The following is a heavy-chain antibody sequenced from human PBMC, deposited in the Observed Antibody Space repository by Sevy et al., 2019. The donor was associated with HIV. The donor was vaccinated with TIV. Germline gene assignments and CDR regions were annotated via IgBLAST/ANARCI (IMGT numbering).Heavy chain of an antibody. V-gene: IGHV3-49*03. Sequence: GGSLRLSCTASGFTFGDYAMSWFRQAPGKGLEWVGFIRSKAYGGTTEYAASVKGRLTISRDDSKSIAYLQMNSLKTEDTAVYYCTREVADYDFWSGGHAFDIWGQRTMVTVSS. D-gene: IGHD3-3*01. J-gene: IGHJ3*02. CDR2: IRSKAYGGTT. CDR1: GFTFGDYA. CDR3: TREVADYDFWSGGHAFDI.